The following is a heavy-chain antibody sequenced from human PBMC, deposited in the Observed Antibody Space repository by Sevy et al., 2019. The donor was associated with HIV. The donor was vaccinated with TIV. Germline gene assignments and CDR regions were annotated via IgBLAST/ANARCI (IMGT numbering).Heavy chain of an antibody. V-gene: IGHV3-48*02. CDR2: ITSSSSTI. D-gene: IGHD4-17*01. CDR3: ARAKADYGDFGGHFDH. CDR1: GFRFSSFS. Sequence: GGSLRLSCAASGFRFSSFSMNWVRQAPGKGLEWVSYITSSSSTIFYADSVKGRFTISSDNAKNSLYLQMSSLRDEDTAVYYCARAKADYGDFGGHFDHWGQGSLVTVSS. J-gene: IGHJ4*02.